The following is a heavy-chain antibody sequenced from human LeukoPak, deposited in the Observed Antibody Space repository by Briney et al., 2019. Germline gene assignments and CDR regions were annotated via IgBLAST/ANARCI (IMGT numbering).Heavy chain of an antibody. CDR2: ISWNSGSI. Sequence: GGSLRLSCAASGFTFDDYAMHRVRQAPRKGLEWVSGISWNSGSIGYADSVKGRFTISRDNAKNSLYLQMNSLRAEDTALYYCAKGSHVDTAMVPFDYWGQGTLVTVSS. CDR1: GFTFDDYA. CDR3: AKGSHVDTAMVPFDY. D-gene: IGHD5-18*01. V-gene: IGHV3-9*01. J-gene: IGHJ4*02.